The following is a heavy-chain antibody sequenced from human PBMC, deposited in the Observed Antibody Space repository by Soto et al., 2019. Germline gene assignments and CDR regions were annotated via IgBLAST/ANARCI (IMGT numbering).Heavy chain of an antibody. D-gene: IGHD1-26*01. Sequence: QVQVVQAGAEVKKPGASVKVSCKASGYALTNFAMHWVRQAPGQRREWMGWIKAGNVNTKYSQKLQGRVNITRDTTASRVYMKLSSLRSEHTAVYYSARGGGSFPYLAYWGQGTLVPVSS. CDR1: GYALTNFA. CDR2: IKAGNVNT. J-gene: IGHJ4*02. CDR3: ARGGGSFPYLAY. V-gene: IGHV1-3*01.